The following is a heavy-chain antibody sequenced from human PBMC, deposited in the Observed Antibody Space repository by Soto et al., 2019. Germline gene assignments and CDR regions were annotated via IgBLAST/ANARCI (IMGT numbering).Heavy chain of an antibody. CDR2: IDPSDSYT. CDR1: GYSFTTYW. Sequence: PGESLKISCKGSGYSFTTYWISWVRQMPGKGLEWMGRIDPSDSYTNYSPSFQGHVTISADKSISTAYLQWSSLKASDTAMYYCARHCSSNRCSLYHYHGTDVWGQGTTVTVSS. D-gene: IGHD2-2*01. V-gene: IGHV5-10-1*01. J-gene: IGHJ6*02. CDR3: ARHCSSNRCSLYHYHGTDV.